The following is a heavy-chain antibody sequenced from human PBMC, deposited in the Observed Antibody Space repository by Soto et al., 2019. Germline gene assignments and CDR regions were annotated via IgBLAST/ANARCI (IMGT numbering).Heavy chain of an antibody. J-gene: IGHJ4*02. Sequence: QVQVVEAGGGVVQPGGSLRLSCAASGFTFSTSAMHWVRQAPGKVLEWMSAISYVGNTEYYADSVKGRLTVSKDIYQSTLYMQMNGLRTEDTAVYYCVREEFEAGRGPFGCWGQGTLVSVYS. CDR2: ISYVGNTE. V-gene: IGHV3-30-3*01. CDR3: VREEFEAGRGPFGC. D-gene: IGHD6-13*01. CDR1: GFTFSTSA.